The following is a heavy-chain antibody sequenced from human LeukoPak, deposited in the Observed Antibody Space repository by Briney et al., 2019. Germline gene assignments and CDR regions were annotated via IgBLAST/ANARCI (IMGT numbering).Heavy chain of an antibody. J-gene: IGHJ4*02. V-gene: IGHV3-30*02. CDR1: GFTFSSYG. CDR3: AKAYDSSGYLYYFDY. CDR2: IRYDGSNK. D-gene: IGHD3-22*01. Sequence: GGSLRLSCAASGFTFSSYGMHWVRQAPGKGLEWVAFIRYDGSNKYYADSVKGRFTISRDNSKNTLYLQMNSLRAEDTAVYYCAKAYDSSGYLYYFDYWGQGTLVTVSS.